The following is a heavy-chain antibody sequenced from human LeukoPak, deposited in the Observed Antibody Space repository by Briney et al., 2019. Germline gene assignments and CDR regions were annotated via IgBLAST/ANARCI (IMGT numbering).Heavy chain of an antibody. CDR2: INSDGSIT. D-gene: IGHD1-26*01. CDR3: VRGVGGDSRFDP. V-gene: IGHV3-74*01. Sequence: GGSLRLSCAASGFTFSSYWMHWVRQAPGKGLVWVSRINSDGSITRYADSVKGRFTISRDNAKNTLYLQMNSLRAEDTAVYYCVRGVGGDSRFDPWGQGTLVTVSS. J-gene: IGHJ5*02. CDR1: GFTFSSYW.